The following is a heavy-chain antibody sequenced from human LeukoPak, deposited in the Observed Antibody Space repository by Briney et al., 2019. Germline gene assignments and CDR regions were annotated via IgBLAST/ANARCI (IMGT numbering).Heavy chain of an antibody. CDR3: AKDRGYDSSYAFDT. V-gene: IGHV3-23*01. D-gene: IGHD3-22*01. CDR1: GFTLSTYA. J-gene: IGHJ3*02. CDR2: ISVSGGNI. Sequence: PGGSLRLSCAASGFTLSTYAMSWVRQAPGKGLDWVSTISVSGGNISYADSVRGRFTISRDNSKNTLYLQMDSLRAEDTAVYFCAKDRGYDSSYAFDTWGQGTTVTVSS.